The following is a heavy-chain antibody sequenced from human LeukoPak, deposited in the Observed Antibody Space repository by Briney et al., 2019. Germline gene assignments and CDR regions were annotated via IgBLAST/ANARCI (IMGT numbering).Heavy chain of an antibody. CDR1: GGSISSGSYY. Sequence: SQTLSLTCTVPGGSISSGSYYWSWIRQPAGKGLEWIGRIYTSGSTNYNPSLKSRVTISVDTSKNQLSLKLSSVTAADTAVYYCARVAPYSSSWYFDYWGQGTLVTVSS. J-gene: IGHJ4*02. D-gene: IGHD6-13*01. V-gene: IGHV4-61*02. CDR2: IYTSGST. CDR3: ARVAPYSSSWYFDY.